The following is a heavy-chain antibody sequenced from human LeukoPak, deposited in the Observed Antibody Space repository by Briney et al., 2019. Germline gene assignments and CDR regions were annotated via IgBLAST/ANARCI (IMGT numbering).Heavy chain of an antibody. J-gene: IGHJ4*02. Sequence: GRSLRLSCAASGFTFSSYAMSWVRQAPGKGLGWVSAISGSGGSTYYADSVKGRFTISRDNSKNTLYLQMNSLRAEDTAVYYCAKVSLGQYYDFWSAPDYFDYWGQGTLVTVSS. D-gene: IGHD3-3*01. CDR2: ISGSGGST. V-gene: IGHV3-23*01. CDR1: GFTFSSYA. CDR3: AKVSLGQYYDFWSAPDYFDY.